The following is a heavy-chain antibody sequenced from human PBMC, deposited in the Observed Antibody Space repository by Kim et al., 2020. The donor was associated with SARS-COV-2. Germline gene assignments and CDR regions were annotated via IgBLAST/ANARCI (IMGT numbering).Heavy chain of an antibody. CDR1: GGTFSSYA. CDR3: ARARGYDILTGYYTFDY. J-gene: IGHJ4*02. D-gene: IGHD3-9*01. V-gene: IGHV1-69*13. CDR2: IIPIFGTA. Sequence: SVKVSCKASGGTFSSYAISWVRQAPGQGLEWMGGIIPIFGTANYAQKFQGRVTITADESTSTAYMELSSLRSEDTAVYYCARARGYDILTGYYTFDYWGQGTLVTVSS.